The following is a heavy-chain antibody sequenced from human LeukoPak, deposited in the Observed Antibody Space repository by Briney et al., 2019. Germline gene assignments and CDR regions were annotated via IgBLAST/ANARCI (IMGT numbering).Heavy chain of an antibody. J-gene: IGHJ4*02. CDR2: MNPNSGNT. Sequence: ASVKVSCKASGYTFTRYDINWVRQATGQGLEWMGWMNPNSGNTGYAQKFQGRVTITGNTSISTAYMELSSLRSEDTAVYYCAVAGTSNFDYWGQGTLVTVSS. D-gene: IGHD6-19*01. CDR3: AVAGTSNFDY. V-gene: IGHV1-8*03. CDR1: GYTFTRYD.